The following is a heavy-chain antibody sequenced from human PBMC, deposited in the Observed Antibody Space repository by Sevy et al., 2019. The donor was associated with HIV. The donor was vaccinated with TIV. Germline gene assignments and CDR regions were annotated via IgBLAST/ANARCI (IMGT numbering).Heavy chain of an antibody. J-gene: IGHJ4*02. CDR2: IKSDSDERTT. Sequence: GGSLRLSCAASGFTFSYAWMNWVRQAPGKGLEWVGHIKSDSDERTTDYAAPVKGRFSISRDDSKNTLYLQMNRLRTEDTAMYYCTPRADWLSSGGFWGRGTLVTVSS. CDR1: GFTFSYAW. V-gene: IGHV3-15*01. CDR3: TPRADWLSSGGF. D-gene: IGHD2-21*02.